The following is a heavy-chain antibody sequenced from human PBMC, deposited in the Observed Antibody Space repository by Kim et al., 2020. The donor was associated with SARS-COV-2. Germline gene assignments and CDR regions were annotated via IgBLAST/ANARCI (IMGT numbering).Heavy chain of an antibody. CDR3: AISSSYYYGSGSYYTTASRYNWFDP. V-gene: IGHV4-39*01. D-gene: IGHD3-10*01. Sequence: ETLSLTCTVSGGSISSSSYYWGWIRQPPGKGLEWIGSIYYSGSTYYNPSLKSRVTISVDTSKNQFSLKLSSVTAADTAVYYCAISSSYYYGSGSYYTTASRYNWFDPWGQGTLVTVSS. J-gene: IGHJ5*02. CDR1: GGSISSSSYY. CDR2: IYYSGST.